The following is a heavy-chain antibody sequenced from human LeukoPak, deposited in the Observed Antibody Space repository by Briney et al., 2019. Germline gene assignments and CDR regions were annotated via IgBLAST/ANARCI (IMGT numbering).Heavy chain of an antibody. CDR1: GFSLKTYN. D-gene: IGHD3-22*01. CDR2: MTSSRYI. J-gene: IGHJ3*01. CDR3: TRDQFFDYDNDDAFDV. Sequence: GGSLRLSCAASGFSLKTYNMNWVRQAPGRGLEWVSSMTSSRYIYYADSVKGRFTISRDDANNLVFLQMHSLRAEDTAIYYCTRDQFFDYDNDDAFDVWGQGTKVIVSS. V-gene: IGHV3-21*04.